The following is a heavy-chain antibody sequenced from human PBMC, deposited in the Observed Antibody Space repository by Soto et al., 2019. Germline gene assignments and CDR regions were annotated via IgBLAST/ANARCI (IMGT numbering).Heavy chain of an antibody. CDR3: AHRPSGWYLFDY. J-gene: IGHJ4*02. CDR2: IYWNDDK. CDR1: GFSLSTSGLG. V-gene: IGHV2-5*01. Sequence: QITLKESGPTLVRPTQTLTLTCTFSGFSLSTSGLGVGWIRQPPGKALEWLALIYWNDDKRYSPSLKARLTITKYASKDQVVLTMTNMAPVDTATYYCAHRPSGWYLFDYWGQGTLVTVSA. D-gene: IGHD6-19*01.